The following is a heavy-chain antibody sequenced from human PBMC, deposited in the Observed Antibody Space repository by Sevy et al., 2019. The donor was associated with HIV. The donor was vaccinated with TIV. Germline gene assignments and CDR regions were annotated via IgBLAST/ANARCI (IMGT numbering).Heavy chain of an antibody. J-gene: IGHJ5*02. CDR3: TRDYIGGSRGGQGFDP. CDR2: TYYRSKWFN. V-gene: IGHV6-1*01. D-gene: IGHD2-15*01. CDR1: GDSVSSDGAT. Sequence: SQTLSLTCVISGDSVSSDGATWNWIRQSPSRGLELLGRTYYRSKWFNDYAVSVKSRLSFTADTSKNRFYLQLRSVTPDDTAVYYCTRDYIGGSRGGQGFDPWGQGTLVTVSS.